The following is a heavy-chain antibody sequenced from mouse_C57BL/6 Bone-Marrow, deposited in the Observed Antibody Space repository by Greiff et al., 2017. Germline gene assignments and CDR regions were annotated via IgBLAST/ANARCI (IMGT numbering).Heavy chain of an antibody. CDR2: IYPGNSDT. J-gene: IGHJ2*01. CDR1: GYTFTSYW. D-gene: IGHD1-1*01. Sequence: EVQLQQSGTVLARPGASVKMSCKTSGYTFTSYWMHWVKQRPGQGLEWIGAIYPGNSDTTYNQKFKGKAKLTADTSASTAYMELSSLTNEDSAVYYCTGITTIVGENYFDYWGQGTTLTVSS. CDR3: TGITTIVGENYFDY. V-gene: IGHV1-5*01.